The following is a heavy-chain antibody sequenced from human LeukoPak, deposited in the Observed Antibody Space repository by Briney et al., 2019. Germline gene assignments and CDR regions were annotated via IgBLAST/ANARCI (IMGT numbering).Heavy chain of an antibody. V-gene: IGHV3-21*01. D-gene: IGHD5-18*01. CDR1: GFTFTSYS. CDR2: ISTSGTYI. J-gene: IGHJ4*02. Sequence: PGGSLRLSCAASGFTFTSYSMNWVRQAPGKGLEWVSSISTSGTYIYYADSVKGRFTISRDNAKNSLYLQMNSLRAEDTAVYYCARGFRDTAMFLDYWGQGTLVTVSS. CDR3: ARGFRDTAMFLDY.